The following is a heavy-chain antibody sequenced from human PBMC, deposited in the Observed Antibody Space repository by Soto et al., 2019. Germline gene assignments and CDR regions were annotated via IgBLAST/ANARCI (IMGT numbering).Heavy chain of an antibody. CDR3: ARASGYGDYGPYYFDY. CDR1: GDSISSSD. D-gene: IGHD4-17*01. CDR2: IYYSGST. J-gene: IGHJ4*02. V-gene: IGHV4-59*07. Sequence: PSDRLSLTCAASGDSISSSDCSWTRQHQGKGLEWIGYIYYSGSTNYNPSLKSRVTISVDTSKNQFSLKLSSVTAADTAVYYCARASGYGDYGPYYFDYWGQGTLVTVSS.